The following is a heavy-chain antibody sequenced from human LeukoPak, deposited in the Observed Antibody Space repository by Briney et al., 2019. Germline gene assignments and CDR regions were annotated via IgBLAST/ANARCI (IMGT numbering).Heavy chain of an antibody. D-gene: IGHD3-22*01. CDR2: IKRDGSEK. CDR1: GFTFSSYW. Sequence: GGSLRLSCAASGFTFSSYWMSWVRQAPGKGLEWVANIKRDGSEKSYVDSVKGRFTISRDNAKNSLYLQMNSLRAEDTAVYYCAKSDGVDYDSSGYPDYWGQGTLVTVSS. CDR3: AKSDGVDYDSSGYPDY. V-gene: IGHV3-7*01. J-gene: IGHJ4*02.